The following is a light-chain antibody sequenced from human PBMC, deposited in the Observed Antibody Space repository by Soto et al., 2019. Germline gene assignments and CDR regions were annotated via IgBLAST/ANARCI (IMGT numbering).Light chain of an antibody. CDR2: DAS. CDR3: QQRSNWLT. Sequence: EIVLTQSPATLSLSPGERATLSCRARQGVSSYLAWYQQKPGQAPRLLIYDASNRATGIPARFSGSGPGTDFTLTISSLEPEDFAVYYCQQRSNWLTFGGGTKVEIK. CDR1: QGVSSY. J-gene: IGKJ4*01. V-gene: IGKV3D-11*01.